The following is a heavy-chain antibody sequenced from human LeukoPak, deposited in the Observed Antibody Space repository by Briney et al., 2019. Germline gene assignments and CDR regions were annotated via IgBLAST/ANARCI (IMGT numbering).Heavy chain of an antibody. Sequence: QPGGSLRLSCAASGFTFSSYGMHWVRQAPGKGLEWVAVISYDGSNKYYADSVKGRFTISRDNSKNTLYLQMNSLRAEDTAVYYCAERARAGARGAFDIWGQGTMVTVSS. CDR1: GFTFSSYG. V-gene: IGHV3-30*03. D-gene: IGHD6-13*01. J-gene: IGHJ3*02. CDR2: ISYDGSNK. CDR3: AERARAGARGAFDI.